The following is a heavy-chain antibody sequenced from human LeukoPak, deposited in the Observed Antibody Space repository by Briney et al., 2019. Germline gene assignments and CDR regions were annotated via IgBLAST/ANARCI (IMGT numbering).Heavy chain of an antibody. CDR2: IYYSGST. J-gene: IGHJ2*01. V-gene: IGHV4-59*01. CDR3: AREALGVGATAPWYFDL. D-gene: IGHD1-26*01. CDR1: GGSISNYY. Sequence: SSETLSLTCTVSGGSISNYYWSWIRQPPGKGLEWIGYIYYSGSTNYNPSLKSRVTISVDTSKNQFSLKLSSVTAADTAVYYCAREALGVGATAPWYFDLWGRGTLVTVSS.